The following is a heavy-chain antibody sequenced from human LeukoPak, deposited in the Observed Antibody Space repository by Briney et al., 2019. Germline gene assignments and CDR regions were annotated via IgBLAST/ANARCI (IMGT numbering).Heavy chain of an antibody. CDR1: AGSISRYY. CDR2: IYYSGST. V-gene: IGHV4-59*01. Sequence: PSETLSLTCSVSAGSISRYYWSWIRQPPGKGLEWIGYIYYSGSTNYNPSLKSRVTMSLDTSRNQFSLKLSSVTAADTAVYYCAREYHYYDTRGYNYFDYWGQGTLVTVSS. D-gene: IGHD3-22*01. J-gene: IGHJ4*02. CDR3: AREYHYYDTRGYNYFDY.